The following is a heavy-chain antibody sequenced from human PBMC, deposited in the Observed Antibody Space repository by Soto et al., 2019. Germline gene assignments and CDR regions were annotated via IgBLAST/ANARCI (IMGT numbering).Heavy chain of an antibody. CDR2: IKQDGSEK. CDR1: GFTFSSYW. J-gene: IGHJ3*02. CDR3: ARGAVLAAGAFDI. Sequence: TGGSLRLSCAASGFTFSSYWMSWVRQAPGKGLEWVANIKQDGSEKYYVDSVKGRFTISRDNAKNSLYLQMNSLRAEDTAVYYCARGAVLAAGAFDIWGQGTMVTVSS. D-gene: IGHD6-13*01. V-gene: IGHV3-7*04.